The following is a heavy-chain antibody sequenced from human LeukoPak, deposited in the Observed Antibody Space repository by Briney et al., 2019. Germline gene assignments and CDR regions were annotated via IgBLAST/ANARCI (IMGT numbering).Heavy chain of an antibody. CDR1: GFTFSSYA. Sequence: PGRSLRLSCAASGFTFSSYAMSWVRQAPGKGLEWVSAISGSGGSTYYADSVKGRFTISRDNSKNTLYLQMNSLRAEDTAVYYCAKDYYGDYFGYFDYWGQGTLVTVSS. J-gene: IGHJ4*02. V-gene: IGHV3-23*01. CDR3: AKDYYGDYFGYFDY. D-gene: IGHD4-17*01. CDR2: ISGSGGST.